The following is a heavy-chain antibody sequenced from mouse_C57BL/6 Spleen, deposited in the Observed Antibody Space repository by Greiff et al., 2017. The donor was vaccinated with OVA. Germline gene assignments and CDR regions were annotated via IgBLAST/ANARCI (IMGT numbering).Heavy chain of an antibody. CDR3: ARGLREFDY. CDR1: GYTFTSYW. Sequence: QVQLQQPGAELVMPGASVKLSCKASGYTFTSYWMHWVKQRPGQGLEWIGEIDPSDSYTNYNQKFKGESTLTVDKSSSTAYMQLSSLTSEDSAVYYCARGLREFDYWGQGTTLTVSS. D-gene: IGHD1-1*01. CDR2: IDPSDSYT. V-gene: IGHV1-69*01. J-gene: IGHJ2*01.